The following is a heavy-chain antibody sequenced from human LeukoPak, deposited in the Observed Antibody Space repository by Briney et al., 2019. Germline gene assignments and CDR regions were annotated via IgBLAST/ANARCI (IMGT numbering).Heavy chain of an antibody. Sequence: GGSLRLSCAASGFPFSDYVMHWVRQAPGKGLEWVAVIRYDGNNKYYADSVKGRFTISRDNSKNMLYLQMRAADTAVYYCARDKGTSYLSSFDYWGQGTLVTVSS. J-gene: IGHJ4*02. D-gene: IGHD6-6*01. CDR1: GFPFSDYV. CDR2: IRYDGNNK. CDR3: ARDKGTSYLSSFDY. V-gene: IGHV3-30*02.